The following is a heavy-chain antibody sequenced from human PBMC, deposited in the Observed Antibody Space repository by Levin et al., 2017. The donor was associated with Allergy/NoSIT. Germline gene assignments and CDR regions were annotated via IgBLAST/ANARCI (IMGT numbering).Heavy chain of an antibody. CDR1: GYTFTSYA. Sequence: ASVKVSCKASGYTFTSYAMNWVRQAPGQGLEWMGWLNTNSGNPTYAQGFTGRFFFSLDTSVSTAYLQISSLKAEDTAIYYCARGSSNGIAVAATRYWGQGTLVTVSS. V-gene: IGHV7-4-1*02. D-gene: IGHD6-19*01. J-gene: IGHJ4*02. CDR3: ARGSSNGIAVAATRY. CDR2: LNTNSGNP.